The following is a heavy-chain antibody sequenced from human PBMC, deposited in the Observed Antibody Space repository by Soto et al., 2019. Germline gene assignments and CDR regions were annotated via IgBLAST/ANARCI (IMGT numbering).Heavy chain of an antibody. CDR1: GHSISSYF. CDR2: VYHSGST. Sequence: PPDALSLTCAGSGHSISSYFCSSIRKPRGKRLEWIGCVYHSGSTNYSPSLKRRVSISVDTSKNQFSLRLTSVTAADTAVYYCARTYSSSYSRYPVYYGMDVWGQGTTVTVSS. CDR3: ARTYSSSYSRYPVYYGMDV. J-gene: IGHJ6*02. D-gene: IGHD3-22*01. V-gene: IGHV4-59*01.